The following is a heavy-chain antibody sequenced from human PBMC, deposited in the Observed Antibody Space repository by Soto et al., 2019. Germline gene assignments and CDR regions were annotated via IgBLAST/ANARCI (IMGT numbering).Heavy chain of an antibody. Sequence: GGSLRLSCAASGFTFSSYDMHWVRQATGKGLEWVSAIGTAGDTYYPGSVKGRFTISRENAKNSLYLQMNSLRAEDTAVYYCARGEFPYGDFDYWGQGTLVTVSS. CDR2: IGTAGDT. CDR1: GFTFSSYD. CDR3: ARGEFPYGDFDY. D-gene: IGHD3-10*01. V-gene: IGHV3-13*01. J-gene: IGHJ4*02.